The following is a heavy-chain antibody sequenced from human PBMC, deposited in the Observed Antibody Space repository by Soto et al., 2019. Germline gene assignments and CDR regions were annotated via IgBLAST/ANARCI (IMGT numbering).Heavy chain of an antibody. CDR1: GGSFSGYY. CDR3: AAAYYYGSGSVLY. CDR2: INHSGST. J-gene: IGHJ4*02. Sequence: SETLSLTCAVYGGSFSGYYWSWIRQPPGKGLEWIGEINHSGSTNYNPSLKSRVTISVDTSKNQFSLKLSSVTAADTAVYYCAAAYYYGSGSVLYWGQGTLVTVSS. V-gene: IGHV4-34*01. D-gene: IGHD3-10*01.